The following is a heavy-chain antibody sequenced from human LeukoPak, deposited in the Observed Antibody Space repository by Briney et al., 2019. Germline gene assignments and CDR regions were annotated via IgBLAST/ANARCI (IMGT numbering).Heavy chain of an antibody. CDR2: IYYSGGNT. CDR1: GFMFSNFA. CDR3: AKDQGQAVVPRRFDY. D-gene: IGHD2-2*01. J-gene: IGHJ4*02. V-gene: IGHV3-23*01. Sequence: TGGPPRLSCAASGFMFSNFAMSWVRQAPGKGLEWVSTIYYSGGNTYSADSVKGRFTISRDNAKNTLYLQMNSLRAEDTAVYYCAKDQGQAVVPRRFDYWGQGTLVTVSS.